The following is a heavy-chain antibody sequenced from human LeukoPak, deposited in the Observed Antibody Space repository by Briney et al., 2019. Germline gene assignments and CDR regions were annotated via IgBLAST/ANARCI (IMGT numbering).Heavy chain of an antibody. CDR1: GYSISGGYY. CDR3: ARVGDYSNCVLSY. V-gene: IGHV4-38-2*02. D-gene: IGHD4-11*01. Sequence: PETLSLTCTVSGYSISGGYYWGWIRQPPGKGLEWIGSIYHTGSTYYNPSLKSRVTISVDTSKNQFSLKLSSVTAADTAVYYCARVGDYSNCVLSYWGQGTLVTVSS. J-gene: IGHJ4*02. CDR2: IYHTGST.